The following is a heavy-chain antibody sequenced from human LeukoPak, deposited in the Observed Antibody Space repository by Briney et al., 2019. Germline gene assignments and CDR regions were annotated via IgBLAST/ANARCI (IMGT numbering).Heavy chain of an antibody. CDR3: ARGTKWWLVSNWFGP. D-gene: IGHD6-19*01. J-gene: IGHJ5*02. CDR1: GDSISSYY. CDR2: IFYSGST. V-gene: IGHV4-59*01. Sequence: SETLSLTCTVSGDSISSYYWSWIRQPPGKGLEWIGYIFYSGSTNYNPSLKSRVTISVDTSNNQFSLNLSSVTAADTAVYYCARGTKWWLVSNWFGPWGQGTLVTVSS.